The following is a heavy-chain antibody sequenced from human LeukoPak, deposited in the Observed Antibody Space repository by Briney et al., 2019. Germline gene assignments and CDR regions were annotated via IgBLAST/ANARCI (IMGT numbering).Heavy chain of an antibody. J-gene: IGHJ4*02. CDR2: ISGSGGST. CDR3: AKPLYSGYEGDY. CDR1: GFTFSSYV. Sequence: GGSLRLSCAASGFTFSSYVMSWVRQAPGKGLEWVSAISGSGGSTYYADSVKGRFTISRDNSKNTLYLQMNSLRAEDTAVYYCAKPLYSGYEGDYWGQGTLVTVSS. V-gene: IGHV3-23*01. D-gene: IGHD5-12*01.